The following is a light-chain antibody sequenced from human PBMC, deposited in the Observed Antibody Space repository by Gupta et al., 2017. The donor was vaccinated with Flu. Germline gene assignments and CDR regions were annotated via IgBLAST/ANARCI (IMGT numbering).Light chain of an antibody. CDR3: QHYGAFVFS. Sequence: ERATLSGRASQTVSSSFLAWYQQKPGQAPRLLIYGASGRATGIPDRFSGSGSGTDFTLTISRLEPEDFAVYYCQHYGAFVFSFGPGTKVDVK. CDR1: QTVSSSF. J-gene: IGKJ3*01. V-gene: IGKV3-20*01. CDR2: GAS.